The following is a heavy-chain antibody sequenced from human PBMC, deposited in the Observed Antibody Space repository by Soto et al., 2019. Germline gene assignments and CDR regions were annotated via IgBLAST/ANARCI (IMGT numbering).Heavy chain of an antibody. J-gene: IGHJ6*02. Sequence: QVQLQESGPGLVKPSQTLSLTCTVSGDSISSGNYYWNWIRQHPAKGLEWIGYTYNSGTIRYNPCRALKRRVSRSGDTSKNQFSLNLISVTAAGTAVYYCARDRGFGMDVWGQGTTVTVSS. V-gene: IGHV4-31*03. CDR1: GDSISSGNYY. CDR2: TYNSGTI. CDR3: ARDRGFGMDV.